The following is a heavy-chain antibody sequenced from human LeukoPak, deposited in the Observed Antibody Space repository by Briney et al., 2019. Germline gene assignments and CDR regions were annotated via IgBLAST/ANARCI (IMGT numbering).Heavy chain of an antibody. D-gene: IGHD3-10*01. CDR2: ISSSSSYI. CDR1: GFTFSSYS. V-gene: IGHV3-21*01. J-gene: IGHJ4*02. Sequence: NAGGSLRLSCAASGFTFSSYSMNWVRQAPGKGLEWVSSISSSSSYIYYADSVKGRFTISRDNAKNSLYLQMNSLSAEDTAVYYCARDSVTMVRGVYVYFDYGGQGPLVTVSS. CDR3: ARDSVTMVRGVYVYFDY.